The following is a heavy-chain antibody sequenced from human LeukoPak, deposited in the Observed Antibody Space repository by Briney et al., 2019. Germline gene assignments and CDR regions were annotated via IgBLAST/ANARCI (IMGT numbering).Heavy chain of an antibody. J-gene: IGHJ6*02. CDR2: IRSKAYGGTT. D-gene: IGHD2-2*01. Sequence: PGGSLRLSCTASGFTFGDYAMSWVRQAPGKGLEWVGFIRSKAYGGTTEYAASVKSRFTISRDDSKSIAYLQMNSLKTEDTAVYYCVTADIVVVPAALDYGMDVWGQGTAVTVSS. CDR1: GFTFGDYA. V-gene: IGHV3-49*04. CDR3: VTADIVVVPAALDYGMDV.